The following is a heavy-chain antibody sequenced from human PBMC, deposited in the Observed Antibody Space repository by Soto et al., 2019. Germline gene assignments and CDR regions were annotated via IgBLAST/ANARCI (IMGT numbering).Heavy chain of an antibody. V-gene: IGHV3-74*01. CDR3: ARGSSNGLDV. CDR1: GFTFSSYW. J-gene: IGHJ6*02. Sequence: EVQLVESGGDLVQPGGSLRLSCAASGFTFSSYWMHWVRQVPGRGLEWVSHMLGGGSSTNYVDSVKGRFTISSDNAKNTLYLQMNSLRAEDMAVYYCARGSSNGLDVWGQGTTVTVSS. CDR2: MLGGGSST.